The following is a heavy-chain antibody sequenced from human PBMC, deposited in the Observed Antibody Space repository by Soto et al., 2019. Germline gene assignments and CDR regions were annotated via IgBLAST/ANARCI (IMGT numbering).Heavy chain of an antibody. CDR1: GYTFTSYA. CDR3: ARGQYSYGSHYYYGMDV. D-gene: IGHD5-18*01. Sequence: GASVKVSCKASGYTFTSYAMHWVRQAPGERLEWMGWINAGNGNTKYSQKFQGRVTITRDTSASTAYMELSSLRSEDTAVYYCARGQYSYGSHYYYGMDVWGQGTTVTVSS. J-gene: IGHJ6*02. V-gene: IGHV1-3*01. CDR2: INAGNGNT.